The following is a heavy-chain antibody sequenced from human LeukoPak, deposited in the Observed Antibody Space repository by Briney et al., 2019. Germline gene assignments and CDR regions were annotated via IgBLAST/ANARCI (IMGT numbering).Heavy chain of an antibody. CDR3: ARDPGFSSFDY. D-gene: IGHD3-3*02. V-gene: IGHV3-7*01. Sequence: GGSLRLSCAVSGSTISDYWVTWVRQTPGKGLEFVANINRDGSVKNYVDSVKGRFTISRDNAKNSLYLQMTSLRVDDTAIYYCARDPGFSSFDYWGQGILVTVSS. CDR2: INRDGSVK. CDR1: GSTISDYW. J-gene: IGHJ4*02.